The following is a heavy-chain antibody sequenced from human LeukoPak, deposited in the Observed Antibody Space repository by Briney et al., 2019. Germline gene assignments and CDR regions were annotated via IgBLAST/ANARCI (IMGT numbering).Heavy chain of an antibody. J-gene: IGHJ4*02. CDR2: ISGSGGST. Sequence: PGGSLRLSSAASGFTFSSYAMSWVRQAPGKGLEWVSAISGSGGSTYYADSVKGRFTISRDNSKNTLYLQMNSLRAEDTAVYYCAKRAPVAAAGTGRYFDYWGQGTLVTVSS. CDR3: AKRAPVAAAGTGRYFDY. CDR1: GFTFSSYA. V-gene: IGHV3-23*01. D-gene: IGHD1/OR15-1a*01.